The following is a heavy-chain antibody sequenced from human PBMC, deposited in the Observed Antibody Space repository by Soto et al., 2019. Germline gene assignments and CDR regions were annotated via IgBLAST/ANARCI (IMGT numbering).Heavy chain of an antibody. D-gene: IGHD4-17*01. V-gene: IGHV3-7*03. Sequence: MSWVRKAPGKGLEWVANIKEDGNEKDYVDSVKGRFTIFRDNAKNSVYLQMSSLRPEDTAVYYCAADVGGYIYGLARHWGPGTLVTVSS. J-gene: IGHJ4*02. CDR2: IKEDGNEK. CDR3: AADVGGYIYGLARH.